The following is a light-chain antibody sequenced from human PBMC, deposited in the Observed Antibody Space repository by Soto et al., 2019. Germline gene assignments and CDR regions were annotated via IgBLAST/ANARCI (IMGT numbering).Light chain of an antibody. V-gene: IGLV2-11*01. CDR2: DVS. CDR3: CSYAGSYSYV. Sequence: QSALTQPRSVSGSPGQSVTISCTGTNSDVGGYKYVSWYQQYPGKAPKLMIYDVSKRPSGVPDRFSGSKSVNTASLTISGLQAEDEADYFCCSYAGSYSYVFGTGTKGTVL. CDR1: NSDVGGYKY. J-gene: IGLJ1*01.